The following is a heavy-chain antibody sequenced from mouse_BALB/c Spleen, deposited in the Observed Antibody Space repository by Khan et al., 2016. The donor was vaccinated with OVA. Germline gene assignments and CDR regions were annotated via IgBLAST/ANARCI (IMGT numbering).Heavy chain of an antibody. D-gene: IGHD1-2*01. CDR1: GYSITSDYA. J-gene: IGHJ4*01. CDR2: ISYAGST. V-gene: IGHV3-2*02. CDR3: GRKNWYGDAMDY. Sequence: EVELVESGPGLVKPSQSLSLTCTVTGYSITSDYAWDWIRQFPGNKLEWMGYISYAGSTSYNPSLKSRISITRDTSKNQSFLQLNSVTTEDTATYNCGRKNWYGDAMDYWGQGTSVTVAS.